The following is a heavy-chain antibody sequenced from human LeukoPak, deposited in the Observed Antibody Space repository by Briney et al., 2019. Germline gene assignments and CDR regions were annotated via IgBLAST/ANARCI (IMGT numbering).Heavy chain of an antibody. Sequence: GGSLRLSCAASGFTFSSYGMHWVRQAPGKGLEWVAFIRYDGSNKYYADSVKGRFTISRDNSKNTLYLQMNSLRAEDTAVCYCARGPTLITMIVVVQYYFDYWGQGTLVTVSS. D-gene: IGHD3-22*01. V-gene: IGHV3-30*02. J-gene: IGHJ4*02. CDR3: ARGPTLITMIVVVQYYFDY. CDR1: GFTFSSYG. CDR2: IRYDGSNK.